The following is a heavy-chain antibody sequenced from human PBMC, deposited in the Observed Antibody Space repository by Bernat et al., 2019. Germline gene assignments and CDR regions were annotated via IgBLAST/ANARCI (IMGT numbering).Heavy chain of an antibody. D-gene: IGHD3-9*01. CDR2: IKSKTDGGTT. V-gene: IGHV3-15*01. CDR1: GFTFSNAW. J-gene: IGHJ4*02. Sequence: EVQLVESGGGLVKPGGSLRLSCAASGFTFSNAWMSWVRQAPGKVLEWVGRIKSKTDGGTTDYAAPVKGRFTISRDDSKNTLYLQMNSLKTEDTAVYYCTGRGYDILTGLDYWGQGTLVTVSS. CDR3: TGRGYDILTGLDY.